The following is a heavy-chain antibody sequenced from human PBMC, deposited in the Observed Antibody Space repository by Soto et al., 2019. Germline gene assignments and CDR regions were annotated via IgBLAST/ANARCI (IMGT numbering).Heavy chain of an antibody. V-gene: IGHV3-9*01. CDR3: AKGLRTLYTSRFDY. J-gene: IGHJ4*02. Sequence: PGGSLRLSCAASGFTFDDYAMHWVRQAPGKGLEWVSGISCSSGSIGYADSVKGRFTISRDNSKNSLYLQMNSLRAEDTAVYYCAKGLRTLYTSRFDYWGQGTLVTVSS. CDR1: GFTFDDYA. CDR2: ISCSSGSI. D-gene: IGHD4-17*01.